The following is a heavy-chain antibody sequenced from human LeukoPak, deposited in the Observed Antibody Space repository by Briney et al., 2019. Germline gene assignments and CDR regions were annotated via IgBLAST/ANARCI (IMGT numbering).Heavy chain of an antibody. CDR3: AFASARESADY. J-gene: IGHJ4*02. Sequence: GGSLRLSCAASGFTFSIYSMNWVRQAPGKGLEWVSSISSSSSYIYYADSVKGRFTISRDNAKNSLYLQMNSLRAEDTAVYYCAFASARESADYWGQGTLVTVSS. D-gene: IGHD3-10*01. CDR2: ISSSSSYI. V-gene: IGHV3-21*01. CDR1: GFTFSIYS.